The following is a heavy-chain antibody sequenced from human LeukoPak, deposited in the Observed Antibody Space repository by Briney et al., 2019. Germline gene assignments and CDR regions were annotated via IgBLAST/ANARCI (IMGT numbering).Heavy chain of an antibody. CDR3: AKDKGSGWYGGNYFDY. D-gene: IGHD6-19*01. V-gene: IGHV3-23*01. J-gene: IGHJ4*02. CDR2: IGGLGEST. Sequence: GGSLRLSCEASGFTFSRYAMTWVRQAPGKGLEWVSTIGGLGESTNYGDSVKGRFTISRDNAKNSLYLQMNSLRAEDTAVYYCAKDKGSGWYGGNYFDYWGQGTLVTVSS. CDR1: GFTFSRYA.